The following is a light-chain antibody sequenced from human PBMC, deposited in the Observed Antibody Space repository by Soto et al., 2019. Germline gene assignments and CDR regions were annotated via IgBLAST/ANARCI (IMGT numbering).Light chain of an antibody. CDR2: GAS. CDR1: RSVSSSY. V-gene: IGKV3-20*01. CDR3: QHYGNSPPYT. Sequence: IVLTQSPDTLSLSPGERATLYCRASRSVSSSYLAWYQHKAGQAPRLLISGASNRATDIPARFSGSESGTDFTLTISRMEPEDFAVYYCQHYGNSPPYTFGQGTKLEIK. J-gene: IGKJ2*01.